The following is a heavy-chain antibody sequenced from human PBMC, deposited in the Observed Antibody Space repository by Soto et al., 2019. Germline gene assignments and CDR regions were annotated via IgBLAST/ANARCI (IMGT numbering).Heavy chain of an antibody. J-gene: IGHJ3*02. V-gene: IGHV3-23*01. CDR3: AKDRLSDYVWGSYRYEDAFDI. CDR1: GFTFSSYA. Sequence: EVQLLESGGGLVQPGGSLRLSCAAPGFTFSSYAMSWVRQAPGKGLEWVSAISGSGGSTYYADSVKGRFTISRDNSKNTLYLHMNSLRAEDTAVYYCAKDRLSDYVWGSYRYEDAFDIWGQGTMVTVSS. CDR2: ISGSGGST. D-gene: IGHD3-16*02.